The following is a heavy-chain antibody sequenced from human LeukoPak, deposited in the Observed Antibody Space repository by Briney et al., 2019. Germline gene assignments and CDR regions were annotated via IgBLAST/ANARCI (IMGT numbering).Heavy chain of an antibody. V-gene: IGHV3-53*04. CDR2: IYSGGST. D-gene: IGHD5-18*01. CDR3: ARDTAMASTDV. CDR1: GFTVSSNY. J-gene: IGHJ6*02. Sequence: PGGSLRLSCAASGFTVSSNYMSWVRQAPGKGLEWVSVIYSGGSTYYADSVKGRFTISRHNSKSTLYLQMNSLRAEDTAVYYCARDTAMASTDVWGQGTTVTVSS.